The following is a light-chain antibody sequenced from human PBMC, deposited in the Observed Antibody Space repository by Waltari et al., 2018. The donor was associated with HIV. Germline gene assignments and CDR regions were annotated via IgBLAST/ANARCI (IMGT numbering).Light chain of an antibody. CDR2: EVN. J-gene: IGLJ2*01. V-gene: IGLV2-18*01. CDR1: SSDVGSYNR. Sequence: QSALTQPPSVSGSPGQSVSISCTGISSDVGSYNRVSWYQQPPGTAPKLIIYEVNNRPSVVPDRFSGSQSGNTASLTISGLQAEDEADYYCSLYTGTTNVLFGGGTKLTVL. CDR3: SLYTGTTNVL.